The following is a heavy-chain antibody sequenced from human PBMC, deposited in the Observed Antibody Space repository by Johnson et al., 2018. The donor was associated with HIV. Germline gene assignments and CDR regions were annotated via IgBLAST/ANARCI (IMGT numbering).Heavy chain of an antibody. J-gene: IGHJ3*02. V-gene: IGHV3-15*01. CDR1: GFTFPNAW. Sequence: VQLVESGGGVVQPGRSLRLSCAASGFTFPNAWMHWVRQAPGEGLAWVGRIKSKTDGETIDYAAPVKGRFTITRDSSKNTLYLQMNSLRAEDTAVYYCAKDGDHSGSPPEAFDIWGQGTMVTVSS. D-gene: IGHD1-26*01. CDR2: IKSKTDGETI. CDR3: AKDGDHSGSPPEAFDI.